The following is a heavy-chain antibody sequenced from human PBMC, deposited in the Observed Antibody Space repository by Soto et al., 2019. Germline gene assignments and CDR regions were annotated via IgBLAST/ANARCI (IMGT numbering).Heavy chain of an antibody. CDR1: GYTFTSYD. D-gene: IGHD2-15*01. CDR3: ARGYCSGGSCYSKVRYYYYYMDV. J-gene: IGHJ6*03. V-gene: IGHV1-8*01. Sequence: QVQLVQSGAEVKKPGASVKVSCKASGYTFTSYDINWVRQATGQGLEWMGWMNPNSGNTGYAQKFQDRVTMTRNTSISKAYMELSSLRSEDTAVYYCARGYCSGGSCYSKVRYYYYYMDVWGKGTTVTVSS. CDR2: MNPNSGNT.